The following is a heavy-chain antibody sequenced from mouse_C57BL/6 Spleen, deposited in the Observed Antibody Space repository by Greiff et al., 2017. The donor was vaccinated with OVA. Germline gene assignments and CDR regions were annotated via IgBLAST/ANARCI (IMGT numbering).Heavy chain of an antibody. CDR3: AREDVVTAGFDY. J-gene: IGHJ2*01. CDR1: GYAFSSSW. V-gene: IGHV1-82*01. CDR2: IYPGDGDT. Sequence: QVQLQQSGPELVKPGASVKISCKASGYAFSSSWMNWVKQRPGKGLEWIGRIYPGDGDTNYNGKFKGKATLTADKSSSTAYMQLSSLTSEDSAVYFCAREDVVTAGFDYWGQGTTLTVSS. D-gene: IGHD2-2*01.